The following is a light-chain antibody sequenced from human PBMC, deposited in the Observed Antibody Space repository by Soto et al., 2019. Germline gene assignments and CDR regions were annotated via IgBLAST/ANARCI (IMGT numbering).Light chain of an antibody. CDR1: QRISSW. J-gene: IGKJ2*01. CDR2: DAS. Sequence: DIQMTQSPSTMSASVGDRVTITCRASQRISSWLAWYQQKPGKAPKLLIYDASSLESGVPSRFSGSGSGTEFTLTIIRLQPDDFATYYCQQYNSYSYTFGQGTKLEIK. V-gene: IGKV1-5*01. CDR3: QQYNSYSYT.